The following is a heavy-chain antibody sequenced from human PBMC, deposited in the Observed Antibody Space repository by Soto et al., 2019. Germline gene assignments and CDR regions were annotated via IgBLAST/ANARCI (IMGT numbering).Heavy chain of an antibody. CDR1: GFIFRSYA. D-gene: IGHD4-17*01. Sequence: EVQLMESGGGFVQPGGSLRLSCAASGFIFRSYAMSWVRQAPGKGLEWVSAISGGGGNTYYADSVKGRFTISRYNSKNTLYLQMISLRAEDTAVYYCAKDDYGDYGFIDFWGQGPLVTVAS. CDR2: ISGGGGNT. J-gene: IGHJ4*02. CDR3: AKDDYGDYGFIDF. V-gene: IGHV3-23*01.